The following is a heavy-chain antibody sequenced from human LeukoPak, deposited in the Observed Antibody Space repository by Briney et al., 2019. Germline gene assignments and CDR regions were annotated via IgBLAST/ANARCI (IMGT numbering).Heavy chain of an antibody. Sequence: ASVKVSCKASGYTFTGYYMHWVRQAPGQGLEWMGWINPNSGGTNYAQKFQGRVTMTRDTSISTAYMELGRLRSDDTAVYYCARALVGATDWFDPWGQGTLVTVSS. V-gene: IGHV1-2*02. D-gene: IGHD1-26*01. J-gene: IGHJ5*02. CDR3: ARALVGATDWFDP. CDR1: GYTFTGYY. CDR2: INPNSGGT.